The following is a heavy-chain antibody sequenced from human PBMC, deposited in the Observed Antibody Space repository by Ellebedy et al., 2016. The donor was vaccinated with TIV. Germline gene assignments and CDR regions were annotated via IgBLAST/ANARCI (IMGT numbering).Heavy chain of an antibody. Sequence: MPGGSLRLSCTVSGGSISGSSYYWGWIRQHPGKGLEWIGYIYYTGSTYYNPSLKSRLIISVDTSKNQFSLKLSSVTAADTAVYYGARQYNYGTSGYYVDYWGQGTLLTVSS. CDR3: ARQYNYGTSGYYVDY. CDR2: IYYTGST. CDR1: GGSISGSSYY. D-gene: IGHD3-22*01. J-gene: IGHJ4*02. V-gene: IGHV4-39*01.